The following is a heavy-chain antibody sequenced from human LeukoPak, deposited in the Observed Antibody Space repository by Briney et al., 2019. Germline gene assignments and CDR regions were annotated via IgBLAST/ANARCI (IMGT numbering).Heavy chain of an antibody. V-gene: IGHV4-34*01. D-gene: IGHD3-9*01. J-gene: IGHJ4*02. Sequence: SETLSLTCAVYGGSFSGYYWSWIRQPPGKGLEWIGEINHSGSTNYNPSLKSRVTISVDTSKNQFSLKLSSVTAADTAVYYCARHSPNYDILTGYHSKGPIDYWGQGTLVTVSS. CDR3: ARHSPNYDILTGYHSKGPIDY. CDR2: INHSGST. CDR1: GGSFSGYY.